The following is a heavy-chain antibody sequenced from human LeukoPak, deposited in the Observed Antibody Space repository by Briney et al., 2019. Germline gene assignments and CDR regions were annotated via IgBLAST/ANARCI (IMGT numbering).Heavy chain of an antibody. D-gene: IGHD6-6*01. V-gene: IGHV1-2*02. CDR1: GYTFTGYY. J-gene: IGHJ4*02. Sequence: ASVKVSCKASGYTFTGYYMHWVRQAPGQWLEWMGWINPNSGGTNYAQKFQGRVTMTRDTSISTAYMELSRLRSDDTAVYYCARDIEYSSPPYDYWGQGTLVTVSS. CDR2: INPNSGGT. CDR3: ARDIEYSSPPYDY.